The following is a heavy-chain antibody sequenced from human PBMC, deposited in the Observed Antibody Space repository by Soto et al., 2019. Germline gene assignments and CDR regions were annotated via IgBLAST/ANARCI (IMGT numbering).Heavy chain of an antibody. J-gene: IGHJ4*02. D-gene: IGHD1-26*01. CDR2: IIPIFGTA. CDR3: ARGPVVGATTYRYYFDY. V-gene: IGHV1-69*19. Sequence: QVQLVQSGAEVKKPGSSVKVSCKASGGTFSSYAISWVRQAPRQGLEWMGGIIPIFGTANYAQKFQGRVTITADESTSTAYMELSSLRSEDTAVYYCARGPVVGATTYRYYFDYWDQGTLVTVSS. CDR1: GGTFSSYA.